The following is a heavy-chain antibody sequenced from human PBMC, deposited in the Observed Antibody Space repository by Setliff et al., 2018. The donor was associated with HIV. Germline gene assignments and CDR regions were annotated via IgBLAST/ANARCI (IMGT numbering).Heavy chain of an antibody. CDR2: INQERTT. V-gene: IGHV4-34*01. CDR3: AKVAVTGYCSTTSCQNWFDP. CDR1: RGSFSHYY. Sequence: SETLSLTCAVYRGSFSHYYWTWIRQSPGKGLEWIAEINQERTTFYNPSLKSRVTMSLDTSRNEVSLRLISVTAADTAVYYCAKVAVTGYCSTTSCQNWFDPWGQGTLVTVSS. J-gene: IGHJ5*02. D-gene: IGHD2-2*01.